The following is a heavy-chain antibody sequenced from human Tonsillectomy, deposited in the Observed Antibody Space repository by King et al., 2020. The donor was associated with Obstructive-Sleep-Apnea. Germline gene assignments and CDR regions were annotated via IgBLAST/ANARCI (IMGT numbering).Heavy chain of an antibody. D-gene: IGHD4-17*01. Sequence: QLVQSGAEVKKPGASVKVSCKASGYTFTSYYMHWVRQAPGQGLEWMGIINPSCGSTSYAKKFQGRVTMTRDTSTSTVYMELSSLRSEDTAVYYCAKDGDYEYFQHWGQGTLVTVSS. V-gene: IGHV1-46*01. CDR2: INPSCGST. CDR1: GYTFTSYY. J-gene: IGHJ1*01. CDR3: AKDGDYEYFQH.